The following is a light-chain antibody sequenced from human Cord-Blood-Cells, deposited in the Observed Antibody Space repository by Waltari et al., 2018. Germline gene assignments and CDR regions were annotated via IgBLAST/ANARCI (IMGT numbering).Light chain of an antibody. CDR3: QQYNNWPPLT. V-gene: IGKV3-15*01. J-gene: IGKJ4*01. CDR2: GAS. CDR1: QSVSSN. Sequence: EIVMTQSPATLSVSPGERATLSCRASQSVSSNLAWYQQKPGQAPRLLIYGASTRAPGIPARFSGSGSGTEFTLTISSLQSEDVAVYYCQQYNNWPPLTFGGGTKVAIK.